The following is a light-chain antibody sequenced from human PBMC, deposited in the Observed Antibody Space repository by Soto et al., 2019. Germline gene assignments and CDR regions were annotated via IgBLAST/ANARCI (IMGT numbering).Light chain of an antibody. J-gene: IGKJ5*01. Sequence: LAHSPVTQSLTSGERAPLSCRAIQSISGTYLAWYRQKPGQAPRAXIDGXSNKATGGPARISGSGSGTDFTLTISSLEPNDFAVYYCQQRSNRKITFGQGTRLEIK. CDR2: GXS. V-gene: IGKV3-11*01. CDR1: QSISGTY. CDR3: QQRSNRKIT.